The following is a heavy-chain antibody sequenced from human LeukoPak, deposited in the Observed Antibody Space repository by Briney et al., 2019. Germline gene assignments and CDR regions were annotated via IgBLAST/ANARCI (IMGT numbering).Heavy chain of an antibody. CDR2: IYYSGIT. Sequence: SETLSLTCTVSGGSIRGYYWSWIRQPPGKGLEYIGYIYYSGITNYNPSLKSRVTISVDTSKNQFSLQLNSVTPEDTAVYYCARDGGHGYSFDYWGQGTLVTVSS. J-gene: IGHJ4*02. CDR3: ARDGGHGYSFDY. V-gene: IGHV4-59*12. D-gene: IGHD2-15*01. CDR1: GGSIRGYY.